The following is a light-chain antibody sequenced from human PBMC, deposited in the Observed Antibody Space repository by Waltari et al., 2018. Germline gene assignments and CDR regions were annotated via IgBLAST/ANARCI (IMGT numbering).Light chain of an antibody. CDR1: QSVLHSSNNENS. CDR3: QQYYSTPFT. J-gene: IGKJ3*01. Sequence: DIVMTQSPDSLGVSLGERATINCKSSQSVLHSSNNENSLTWYQQKPGQPPKLLIYWASTRESGVPDRFSGSDSGTDFTLTINSLQTEDVAVYYCQQYYSTPFTFGPGTKVDIK. V-gene: IGKV4-1*01. CDR2: WAS.